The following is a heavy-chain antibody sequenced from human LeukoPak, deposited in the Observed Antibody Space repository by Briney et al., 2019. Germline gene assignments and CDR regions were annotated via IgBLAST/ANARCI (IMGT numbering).Heavy chain of an antibody. CDR2: INPNSGGT. J-gene: IGHJ4*02. Sequence: ASVTVSCTSSVYTFTVYYLHWVRQAPGQGLEWMGWINPNSGGTNYAQRFQGRVTMTRDTSISTAYMELSRLRSDDTAVYYCARDSFGDGWYYFDYWGQGTLVTVSS. V-gene: IGHV1-2*02. CDR1: VYTFTVYY. D-gene: IGHD6-19*01. CDR3: ARDSFGDGWYYFDY.